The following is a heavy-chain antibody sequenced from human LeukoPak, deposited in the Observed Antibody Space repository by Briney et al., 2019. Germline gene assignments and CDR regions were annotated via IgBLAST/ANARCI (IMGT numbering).Heavy chain of an antibody. V-gene: IGHV3-74*01. J-gene: IGHJ3*02. CDR1: GFTFSSYW. CDR2: INSDGSST. D-gene: IGHD1-26*01. Sequence: PGGSLRLSCAASGFTFSSYWMHWVRQAPGKGLVWVSRINSDGSSTIYADSVKGRFTISRDNAKNTLYLQMNSLRAEDTAVYYCARDFIVGAPMGAFDIWGQGTMVTVSS. CDR3: ARDFIVGAPMGAFDI.